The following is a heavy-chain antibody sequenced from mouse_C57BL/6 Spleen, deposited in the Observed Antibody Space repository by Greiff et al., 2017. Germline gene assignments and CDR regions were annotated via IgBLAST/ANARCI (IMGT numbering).Heavy chain of an antibody. CDR1: GYSFTDYN. D-gene: IGHD4-1*01. CDR2: INPNYGTT. V-gene: IGHV1-39*01. Sequence: VQLQQSGPELVKPGASVKISCKASGYSFTDYNMNWVKQSNGKSLEWIGVINPNYGTTSYNQKFKGKATLTVDQSSSPSYMQLNSLTSEDSAVYYGARDWDVEYYAMEYWGQGTAVTVSS. CDR3: ARDWDVEYYAMEY. J-gene: IGHJ4*01.